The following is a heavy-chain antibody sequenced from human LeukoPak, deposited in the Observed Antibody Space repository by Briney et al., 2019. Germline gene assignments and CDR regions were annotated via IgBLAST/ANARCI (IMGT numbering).Heavy chain of an antibody. CDR2: ISGYKGDT. J-gene: IGHJ5*02. CDR3: ARSGDGNWFDP. V-gene: IGHV1-18*01. D-gene: IGHD4-17*01. CDR1: GYTFNTFG. Sequence: RASVKVSCKASGYTFNTFGVAWVRQAPGQGLEWMGWISGYKGDTDYAANLQGRVTLTTDTSTNTAYMELRSLRSDDAAVYYCARSGDGNWFDPWGQGTLVTVSS.